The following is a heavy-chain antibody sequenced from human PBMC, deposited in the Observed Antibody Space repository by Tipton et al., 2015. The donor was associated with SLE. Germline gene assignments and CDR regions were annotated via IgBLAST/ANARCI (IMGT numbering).Heavy chain of an antibody. CDR3: AREVITITDSDAFDI. CDR2: IYCSRGA. J-gene: IGHJ3*02. CDR1: GGSISSSSYY. Sequence: TLSLTCTVSGGSISSSSYYWGWIRQPPGKGLEWIGSIYCSRGAFYNPSLKSRVTMSVDTSKNQFFMRLSSATAADTAVYYCAREVITITDSDAFDIWGQGTMVTVSS. D-gene: IGHD2-21*01. V-gene: IGHV4-39*07.